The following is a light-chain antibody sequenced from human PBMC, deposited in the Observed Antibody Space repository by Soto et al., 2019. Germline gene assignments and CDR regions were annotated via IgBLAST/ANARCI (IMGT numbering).Light chain of an antibody. V-gene: IGKV3-11*01. CDR2: DAS. J-gene: IGKJ3*01. CDR3: QHRSSWPGA. Sequence: ERLLTQAPATRSLSPGERATLSCRASQSVSSNLAWYHQQPAHPPTLLLYDASTRATGIPPRFSGSGSGTAFTLTISSLEPADFAVYYCQHRSSWPGAFGPGTKVDIK. CDR1: QSVSSN.